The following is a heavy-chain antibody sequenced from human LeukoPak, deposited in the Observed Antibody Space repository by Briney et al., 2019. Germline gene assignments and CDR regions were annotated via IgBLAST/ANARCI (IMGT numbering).Heavy chain of an antibody. V-gene: IGHV4-59*08. Sequence: SETLSLTCSVSGGSNSAYYWSWIPQPPGKGLEWIGYINYSGRTDYNPSLKGRVTISVDTSKNQFSLKLSSVTAADTAVFYCARTISGWYYFDYWGQGTLVTVSS. D-gene: IGHD6-13*01. CDR3: ARTISGWYYFDY. CDR1: GGSNSAYY. CDR2: INYSGRT. J-gene: IGHJ4*02.